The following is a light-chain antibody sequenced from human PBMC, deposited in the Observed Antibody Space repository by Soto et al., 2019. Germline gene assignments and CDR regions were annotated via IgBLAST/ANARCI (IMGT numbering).Light chain of an antibody. V-gene: IGKV3-20*01. Sequence: EIVLTQSPGTLSLSPGERATLSCRASQSVSGSYLAWYQQKPGQAPRLLIYGASNRATGIPDGFSGSGSGTDFTLTNSRLEPEDFAVDYWQQYGSSPYTFGQGTKLEIK. CDR3: QQYGSSPYT. CDR2: GAS. J-gene: IGKJ2*01. CDR1: QSVSGSY.